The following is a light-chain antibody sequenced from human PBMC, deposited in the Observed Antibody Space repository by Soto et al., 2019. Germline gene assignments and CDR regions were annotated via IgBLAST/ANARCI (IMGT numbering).Light chain of an antibody. Sequence: EIVMTQSPATLSVSPGERATLSCRASQSVSSNLAWYQQKPGQAPRLLIYETSTRATGVPARFSGSGSGTEFTLTISRLQSEDFAFYYCQQYNNWPLTFGGGTKVEIK. J-gene: IGKJ4*01. CDR2: ETS. CDR3: QQYNNWPLT. CDR1: QSVSSN. V-gene: IGKV3-15*01.